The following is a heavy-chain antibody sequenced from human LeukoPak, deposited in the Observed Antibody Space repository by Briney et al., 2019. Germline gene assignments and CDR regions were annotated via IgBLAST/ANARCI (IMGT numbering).Heavy chain of an antibody. CDR1: GFNFDIFA. CDR2: LGRSGGSK. V-gene: IGHV3-23*01. J-gene: IGHJ4*02. Sequence: GGSLRLSCVASGFNFDIFAMSWVRQSPGGGLEWVASLGRSGGSKNYADSVKGRFTISRDNSKNTLFLQMNSLRVEDSAIYYCAKGEMATSNRGQGTLVTVSS. CDR3: AKGEMATSN. D-gene: IGHD5-24*01.